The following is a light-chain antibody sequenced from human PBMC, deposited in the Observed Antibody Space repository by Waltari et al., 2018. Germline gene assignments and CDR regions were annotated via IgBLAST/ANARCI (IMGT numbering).Light chain of an antibody. Sequence: SNELTQPPSVSVSPGQTARITCSGDALATENVYWYQQKPGQAPLLVKYKDNERPAGIPGRFTGSSSGTTVTLIINGVQAEDEADYYCQSTDTTGTYLVFGGGTKLTVL. CDR1: ALATEN. V-gene: IGLV3-25*03. J-gene: IGLJ2*01. CDR2: KDN. CDR3: QSTDTTGTYLV.